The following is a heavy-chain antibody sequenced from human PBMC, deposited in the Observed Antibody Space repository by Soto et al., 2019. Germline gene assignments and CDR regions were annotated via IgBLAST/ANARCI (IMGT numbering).Heavy chain of an antibody. CDR1: GYTFTSYA. Sequence: ASVKVSCKASGYTFTSYAMHWVRQAPGQRLEWMGWINAGNGNTKYSQKFQGRVTITRDTSASTAYMELSSLRSEDTAVYYCARDTVQAQEYNWFDPWGQGTLVTVSS. V-gene: IGHV1-3*01. CDR2: INAGNGNT. J-gene: IGHJ5*02. D-gene: IGHD4-17*01. CDR3: ARDTVQAQEYNWFDP.